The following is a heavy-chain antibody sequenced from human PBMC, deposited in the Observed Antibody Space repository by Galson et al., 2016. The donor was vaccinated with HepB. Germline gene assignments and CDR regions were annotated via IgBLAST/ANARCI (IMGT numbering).Heavy chain of an antibody. J-gene: IGHJ3*02. V-gene: IGHV3-23*01. Sequence: SLRLSCAASGFTSSSYSMNWVRQAPGKGLEWVSSIRGNGGGTNYADSVTGRFTISRDTSKNTLFLQMNSLRAEDTAVYYCAKISVDGYTSGWGGAFDIWGQGTVVTVSS. CDR3: AKISVDGYTSGWGGAFDI. D-gene: IGHD6-19*01. CDR1: GFTSSSYS. CDR2: IRGNGGGT.